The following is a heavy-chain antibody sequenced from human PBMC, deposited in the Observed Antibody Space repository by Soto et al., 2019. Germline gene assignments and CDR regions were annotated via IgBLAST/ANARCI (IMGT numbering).Heavy chain of an antibody. J-gene: IGHJ6*02. D-gene: IGHD2-2*01. Sequence: GASVKVSCKVSGYTLTELSMHWVRQAPGKGLEWMGWFDPEDGETIYAQKFQGRVTMTKDTSTDTAYMEVSRLRSDDTAVYYCARGCSSTSCYSLYGMDVWGQGTTVTVSS. V-gene: IGHV1-24*01. CDR1: GYTLTELS. CDR2: FDPEDGET. CDR3: ARGCSSTSCYSLYGMDV.